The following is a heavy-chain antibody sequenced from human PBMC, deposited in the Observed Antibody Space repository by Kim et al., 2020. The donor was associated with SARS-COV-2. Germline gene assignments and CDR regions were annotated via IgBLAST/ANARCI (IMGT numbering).Heavy chain of an antibody. V-gene: IGHV1-69*01. D-gene: IGHD4-17*01. Sequence: NYAQKFKGRVKITAEESTSTAYMELSSLRSEDTAVYYCARSDYGDPLGDYWGQGTLVTVSS. J-gene: IGHJ4*02. CDR3: ARSDYGDPLGDY.